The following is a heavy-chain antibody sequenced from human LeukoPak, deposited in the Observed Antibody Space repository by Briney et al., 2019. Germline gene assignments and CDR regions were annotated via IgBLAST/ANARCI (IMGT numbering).Heavy chain of an antibody. CDR3: ARHGQNDGYPLDY. D-gene: IGHD5-24*01. Sequence: SETLSLTCTVSGGSISGYYWSWIRQPPGKGLEWIAYIHYSGSTSYNPPLKSRLTISVDTSKNQLSLKLNSVTDADTAVYYCARHGQNDGYPLDYWGQGTLVSVSS. CDR2: IHYSGST. CDR1: GGSISGYY. J-gene: IGHJ4*02. V-gene: IGHV4-59*08.